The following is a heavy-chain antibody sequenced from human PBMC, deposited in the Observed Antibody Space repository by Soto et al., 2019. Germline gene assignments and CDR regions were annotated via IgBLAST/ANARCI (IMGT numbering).Heavy chain of an antibody. CDR1: GYSFSTYW. D-gene: IGHD2-15*01. Sequence: ESLKISCKGSGYSFSTYWISWVRQMPGKGLEWMGRIDPSDSYTNYSASFQGHVAISADKSIRTAYRQWSSLKASDTAMYYCASTVGAAQRLQYYYGMEVWGQGTTLEVSS. V-gene: IGHV5-10-1*01. J-gene: IGHJ6*01. CDR3: ASTVGAAQRLQYYYGMEV. CDR2: IDPSDSYT.